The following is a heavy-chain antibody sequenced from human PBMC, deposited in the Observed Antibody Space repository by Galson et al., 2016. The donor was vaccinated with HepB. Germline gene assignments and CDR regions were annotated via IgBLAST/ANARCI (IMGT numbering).Heavy chain of an antibody. CDR1: GSRFTSYW. CDR3: AKISSSPDIHTGGSGYYHFHGMDV. Sequence: QSGAEVTKPGESLKISCKGSGSRFTSYWIAWVRQMPGKGLEWMGIFHPADSDTIYSPSFEGQVTFSADKSINTAYLRWGSLKASDTAMYYCAKISSSPDIHTGGSGYYHFHGMDVWGQGTTVIVAS. V-gene: IGHV5-51*01. CDR2: FHPADSDT. J-gene: IGHJ6*02. D-gene: IGHD2-8*02.